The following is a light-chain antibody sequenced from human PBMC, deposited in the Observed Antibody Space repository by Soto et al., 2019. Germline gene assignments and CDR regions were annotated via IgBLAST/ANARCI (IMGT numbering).Light chain of an antibody. CDR3: KDFYSGLAGLI. V-gene: IGLV1-40*01. CDR1: SSNIGAGYD. Sequence: QSVLPQPPSVSGAPGQRVTIACTWSSSNIGAGYDVHWYRHFPGAAPKLLLFRSSHRPSGVPDRCSGVKSGTSAYLAITGLLTDDEAVYYCKDFYSGLAGLIFGAGTKLTVL. CDR2: RSS. J-gene: IGLJ2*01.